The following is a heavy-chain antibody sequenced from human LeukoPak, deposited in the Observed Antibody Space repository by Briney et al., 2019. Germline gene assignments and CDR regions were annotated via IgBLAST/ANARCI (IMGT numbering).Heavy chain of an antibody. CDR1: GGSISSYY. CDR2: IYYSGST. Sequence: SETLSLTCTVSGGSISSYYWSWIRQPPGKGLEWIGYIYYSGSTNYNPSLKSRVTISVDTSKNQFSLKLSSVTAADTAVYYCARHLVSYYDTDQGSDYWGQGTLVTVSS. J-gene: IGHJ4*02. D-gene: IGHD3-22*01. CDR3: ARHLVSYYDTDQGSDY. V-gene: IGHV4-59*08.